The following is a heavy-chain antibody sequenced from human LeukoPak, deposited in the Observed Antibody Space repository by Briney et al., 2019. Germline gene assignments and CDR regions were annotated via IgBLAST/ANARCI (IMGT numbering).Heavy chain of an antibody. D-gene: IGHD2-21*02. CDR2: IIPIFGTA. Sequence: SVKVSCKASGGTFSSYAISWVRQAPGQGLEWMGGIIPIFGTANYAQKFQGRVTITTDESTSTAYMELSSLRSEDTAVYYCATELAYCGGDCYSGFDYWGQGTLLTVSS. CDR3: ATELAYCGGDCYSGFDY. CDR1: GGTFSSYA. J-gene: IGHJ4*02. V-gene: IGHV1-69*05.